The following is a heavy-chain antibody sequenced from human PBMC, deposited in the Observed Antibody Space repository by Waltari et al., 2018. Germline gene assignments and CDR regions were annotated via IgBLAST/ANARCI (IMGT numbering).Heavy chain of an antibody. V-gene: IGHV3-23*01. CDR2: ISGSVGIT. CDR1: GFTFSSYA. Sequence: EVQLLESGGGLVQPGGSLKLSCAASGFTFSSYAMSWVRQAPGEGLEGVLAISGSVGITDDADAVQGRFTISRDNSKITLYLQMNSLRAEDTAVYYCAKDVDDFLPSFDYWGQGTLVTVSS. J-gene: IGHJ4*02. D-gene: IGHD3-16*01. CDR3: AKDVDDFLPSFDY.